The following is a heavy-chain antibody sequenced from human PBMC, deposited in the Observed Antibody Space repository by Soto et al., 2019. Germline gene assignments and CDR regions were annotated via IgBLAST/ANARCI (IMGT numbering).Heavy chain of an antibody. CDR2: MNPNSGNT. CDR1: GYTFTSYD. V-gene: IGHV1-8*01. J-gene: IGHJ5*02. Sequence: QVQLVQSGAEVKKPGASVKVSCKASGYTFTSYDINWVRQATGQGLEWMGWMNPNSGNTGYAQKFQGRVTMTRNTSISTAYLELSSLRSSDTAVYYSASVYQHLVGISSSWHDFNWFDPGGQGTLVTVST. D-gene: IGHD6-13*01. CDR3: ASVYQHLVGISSSWHDFNWFDP.